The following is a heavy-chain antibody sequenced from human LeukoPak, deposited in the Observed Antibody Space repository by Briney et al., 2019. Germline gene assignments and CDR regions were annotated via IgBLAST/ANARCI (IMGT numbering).Heavy chain of an antibody. J-gene: IGHJ4*02. CDR2: MNPNSGNT. CDR3: ARGHRLPPYSSSWYEDY. CDR1: GYTFTSYD. Sequence: GASVKVSCKASGYTFTSYDINWVRQATGQGLEWMGWMNPNSGNTGYAQKFQGRVTITRNTSISTAYMELRSLRSDDTAVYYCARGHRLPPYSSSWYEDYWGQGTLVTVSS. D-gene: IGHD6-13*01. V-gene: IGHV1-8*03.